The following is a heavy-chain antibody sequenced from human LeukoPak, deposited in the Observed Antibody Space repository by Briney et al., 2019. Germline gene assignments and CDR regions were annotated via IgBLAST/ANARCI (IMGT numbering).Heavy chain of an antibody. J-gene: IGHJ3*02. CDR2: IYYSGST. CDR1: GGSISSYY. CDR3: ARGRGSPDCSGGSCYFRQAAFDI. D-gene: IGHD2-15*01. V-gene: IGHV4-59*01. Sequence: SETLSLTCTVSGGSISSYYWSWIRQPPGKGLEWIGYIYYSGSTTYNPSLKSRVTISVDTSKNQFSLKLSSVTAADTAVYYCARGRGSPDCSGGSCYFRQAAFDIWGQGTMVTVSS.